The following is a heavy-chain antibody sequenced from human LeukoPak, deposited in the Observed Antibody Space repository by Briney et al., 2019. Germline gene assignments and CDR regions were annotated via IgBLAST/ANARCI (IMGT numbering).Heavy chain of an antibody. V-gene: IGHV3-30*18. CDR1: GFTFSSYG. D-gene: IGHD6-19*01. Sequence: GGSLRFSCAASGFTFSSYGMHWVRQAPGKGLEWVAVISYDGSNKYYADSVKGRSTISRDNSKNTLYLQMNSLRAEDTAVYYCAKDIGVWYSSGWRYYYYGMDVWGQGTTVTVSS. CDR3: AKDIGVWYSSGWRYYYYGMDV. CDR2: ISYDGSNK. J-gene: IGHJ6*02.